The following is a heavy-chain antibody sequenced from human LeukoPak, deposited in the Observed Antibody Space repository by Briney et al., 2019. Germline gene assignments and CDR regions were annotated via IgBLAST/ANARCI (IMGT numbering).Heavy chain of an antibody. Sequence: GGSLRLSCAASGFTFRSYWMSWVRQVPGKGLQWVANIKEDGSKTYYVDSVKGRFTISRDNAKNSLCLETNSLRADDTAVYYCARDYANIVDYWGQGTLVTVSS. CDR2: IKEDGSKT. V-gene: IGHV3-7*03. CDR3: ARDYANIVDY. CDR1: GFTFRSYW. J-gene: IGHJ4*02. D-gene: IGHD3-16*01.